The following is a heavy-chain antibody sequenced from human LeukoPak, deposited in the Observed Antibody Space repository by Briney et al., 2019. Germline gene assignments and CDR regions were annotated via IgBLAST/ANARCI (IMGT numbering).Heavy chain of an antibody. CDR2: MSATGSP. V-gene: IGHV4-4*07. D-gene: IGHD3-10*01. CDR3: ARDSFGVNAFSI. J-gene: IGHJ3*02. CDR1: GDSSVHY. Sequence: SSETLSLTCTISGDSSVHYWTWIRQPAGKGLEWLGRMSATGSPNYNTSLKSRITISLDTSKNQFSLKLSSVTAADTAIYYCARDSFGVNAFSIWGQGTVVTVSS.